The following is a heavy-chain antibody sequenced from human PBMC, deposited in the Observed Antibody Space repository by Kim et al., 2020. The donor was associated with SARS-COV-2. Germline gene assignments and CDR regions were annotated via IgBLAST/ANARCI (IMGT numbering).Heavy chain of an antibody. CDR3: ARPVDIVARDAFDI. V-gene: IGHV4-34*01. J-gene: IGHJ3*02. CDR2: INHSGST. Sequence: SETLSLTCAVYGGSFSGYYWSWIRQPPGKGLEWIGEINHSGSTNYNPSLKSRVTISVDTSKNQFSLKLSSVTAADTAVYYCARPVDIVARDAFDIWGQG. D-gene: IGHD5-12*01. CDR1: GGSFSGYY.